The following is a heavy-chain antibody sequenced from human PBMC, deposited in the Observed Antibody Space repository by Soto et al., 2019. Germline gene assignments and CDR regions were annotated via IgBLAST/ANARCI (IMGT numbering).Heavy chain of an antibody. V-gene: IGHV3-33*01. D-gene: IGHD2-15*01. CDR2: IWYDGSNK. Sequence: QVQLVESGGGVVQPGRSLRLSCAASGFTFSSYGMHWVRQAPGKGLEWVAVIWYDGSNKYYADSVKGRFTISRDNSKNTLYLQMNSLRAEDTAVYYCASVYCSGGSCYSADYYYMDVWGKGTTVTVSS. J-gene: IGHJ6*03. CDR3: ASVYCSGGSCYSADYYYMDV. CDR1: GFTFSSYG.